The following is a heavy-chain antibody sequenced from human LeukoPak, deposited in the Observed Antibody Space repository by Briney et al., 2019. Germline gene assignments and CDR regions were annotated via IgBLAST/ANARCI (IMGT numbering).Heavy chain of an antibody. J-gene: IGHJ5*02. V-gene: IGHV4-38-2*02. CDR2: IYHSGST. CDR3: ARDGGYYRFDP. CDR1: GYSISSGYY. Sequence: SETLSLTCAVSGYSISSGYYWGWIRQPPGKGLGWIGSIYHSGSTYYNPSLKSRVTISVDTSKNQFSLKLSSVTAADTAVYYCARDGGYYRFDPWGQGTLVTVSS. D-gene: IGHD2-15*01.